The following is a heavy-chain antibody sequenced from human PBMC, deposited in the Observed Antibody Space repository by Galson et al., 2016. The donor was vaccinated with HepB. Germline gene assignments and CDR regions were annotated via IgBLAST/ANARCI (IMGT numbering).Heavy chain of an antibody. CDR2: IYSGGTT. J-gene: IGHJ4*02. CDR1: GFTVSTNY. V-gene: IGHV3-53*01. Sequence: SLRLSCAASGFTVSTNYVSWVRQAPGKGLEWVAVIYSGGTTYYADSVKGRFTISRDISKDTLYLQMNSVRAEDTAVYYCARDGYSSGYFDYWGQGTLATISS. D-gene: IGHD6-19*01. CDR3: ARDGYSSGYFDY.